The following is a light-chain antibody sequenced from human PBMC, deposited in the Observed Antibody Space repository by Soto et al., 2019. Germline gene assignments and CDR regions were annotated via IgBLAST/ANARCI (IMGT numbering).Light chain of an antibody. V-gene: IGKV3-11*01. J-gene: IGKJ4*01. Sequence: EIVLTQSPATLSLSPGERATLSCRASQTVRSDLAWYQQKPGQPPRLLIYDVSDRATGVPARFSGSGSETDFTLTISSLEPEDFAVYYCQQRDSLPLTFGGGTKVEIK. CDR1: QTVRSD. CDR2: DVS. CDR3: QQRDSLPLT.